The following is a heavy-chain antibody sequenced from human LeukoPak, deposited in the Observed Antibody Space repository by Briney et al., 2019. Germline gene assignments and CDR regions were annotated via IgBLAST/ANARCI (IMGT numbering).Heavy chain of an antibody. J-gene: IGHJ4*02. CDR1: GYSFTSYW. D-gene: IGHD3-10*01. V-gene: IGHV5-51*01. CDR3: ARQVTMVRGVIIREYFDY. CDR2: IYPGDSDT. Sequence: GESLKISCKGSGYSFTSYWIGWVRQMPGKGLEWMGIIYPGDSDTRYSPSFQGQVTISADKSISTAYLQWSSPKASDTAMYYCARQVTMVRGVIIREYFDYWGQGTLVTVSS.